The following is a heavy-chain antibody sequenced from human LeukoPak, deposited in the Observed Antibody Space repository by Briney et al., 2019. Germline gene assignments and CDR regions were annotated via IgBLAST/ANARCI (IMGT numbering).Heavy chain of an antibody. CDR2: ISSSSSYI. J-gene: IGHJ3*02. CDR3: ARAKSSGWYGGAFDI. V-gene: IGHV3-21*01. Sequence: PGGSLRLSCAASGSTFSSYSMNWVRQAPGKGLEWVSSISSSSSYIYYADSVKGRFTISRDNAKNSLYLQMNSLRAEDTAVYYCARAKSSGWYGGAFDIWGQGTMVTVSS. CDR1: GSTFSSYS. D-gene: IGHD6-19*01.